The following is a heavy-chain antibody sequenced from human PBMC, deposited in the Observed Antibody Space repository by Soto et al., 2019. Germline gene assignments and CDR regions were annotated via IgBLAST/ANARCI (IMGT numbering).Heavy chain of an antibody. Sequence: SETLSLTXTVSGGSISSYYWSWIRQPAGKGLEWIGRIYTSGSTNYNPSLKSRVTMSVDTSKNQFSLKLSSVTAADTAVYYCARSHSSSFGVVFDYWGQGALVTVSS. CDR1: GGSISSYY. J-gene: IGHJ4*02. CDR2: IYTSGST. CDR3: ARSHSSSFGVVFDY. V-gene: IGHV4-4*07. D-gene: IGHD6-6*01.